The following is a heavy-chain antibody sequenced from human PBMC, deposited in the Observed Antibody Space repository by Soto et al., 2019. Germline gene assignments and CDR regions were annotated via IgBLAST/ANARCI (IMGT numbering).Heavy chain of an antibody. V-gene: IGHV3-30-3*01. J-gene: IGHJ3*02. CDR2: ISYDGSNK. D-gene: IGHD6-19*01. CDR1: GFTFSDYA. CDR3: ARDHSASGGGDGAFDI. Sequence: QVQLVESGGGVVQPGRSLRLSCAASGFTFSDYAMHWVRQAPGKGLEWLALISYDGSNKYYADSVKGRFTISRDNAKNTLYLQMNSLTAEDTAVYYCARDHSASGGGDGAFDIWGQGTLVTVSS.